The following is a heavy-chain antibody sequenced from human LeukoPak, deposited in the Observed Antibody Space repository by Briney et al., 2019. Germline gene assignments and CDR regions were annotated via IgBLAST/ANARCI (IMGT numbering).Heavy chain of an antibody. V-gene: IGHV3-21*01. CDR1: GFTSSSYS. J-gene: IGHJ4*02. CDR2: ISSRSSYI. D-gene: IGHD1-26*01. CDR3: ARDGIVGATPLDY. Sequence: PGGALRLSCAASGFTSSSYSMNWVRQAPGKGLEWVSSISSRSSYIYYADSVKGRFTISRDNAKNSLYLQMNSLRAEDTAVYYCARDGIVGATPLDYWGQGTLVTVSS.